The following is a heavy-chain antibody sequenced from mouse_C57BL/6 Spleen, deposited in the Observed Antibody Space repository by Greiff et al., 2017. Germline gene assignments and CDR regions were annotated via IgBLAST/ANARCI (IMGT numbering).Heavy chain of an antibody. J-gene: IGHJ2*01. CDR2: ISYDGSN. Sequence: GYISYDGSNNYNPSLKNRISITRDTSKNQFFLKLNSVTTEDTATYYCARVTTVGGSFDYWGQGTTLTVSS. CDR3: ARVTTVGGSFDY. V-gene: IGHV3-6*01. D-gene: IGHD1-1*01.